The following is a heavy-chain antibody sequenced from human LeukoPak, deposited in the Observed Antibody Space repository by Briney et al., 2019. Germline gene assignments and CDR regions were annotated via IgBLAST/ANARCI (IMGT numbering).Heavy chain of an antibody. D-gene: IGHD2-15*01. J-gene: IGHJ4*02. Sequence: PGGSLRLSCVGSGFTISSYAMSWFRQAPGKGLEWVSTISDNGGSTSYADSVKGRFTISRDTSKNTLNLQMNSLRAEDTALYYCAKALGQYCSGGSCYFDYWGQGTLVTVSS. V-gene: IGHV3-23*01. CDR2: ISDNGGST. CDR1: GFTISSYA. CDR3: AKALGQYCSGGSCYFDY.